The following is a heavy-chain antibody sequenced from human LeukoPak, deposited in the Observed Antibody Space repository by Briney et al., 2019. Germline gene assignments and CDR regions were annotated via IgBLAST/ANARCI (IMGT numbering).Heavy chain of an antibody. D-gene: IGHD3-3*01. CDR2: IYKRGST. Sequence: SVPLSLTCAVSGGSLSSGGYPWSWIRQPPGRVLGWFGAIYKRGSTYYNPSLKSRVTRSVDRSKEQFPLKLSTVTAADTAVYYCARGGGPPKPPRVYGMDVWGKGTTVTVSS. CDR3: ARGGGPPKPPRVYGMDV. J-gene: IGHJ6*04. V-gene: IGHV4-30-2*01. CDR1: GGSLSSGGYP.